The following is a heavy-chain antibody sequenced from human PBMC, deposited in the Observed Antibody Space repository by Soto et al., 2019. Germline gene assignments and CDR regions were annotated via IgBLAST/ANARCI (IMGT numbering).Heavy chain of an antibody. CDR1: GYSFTSFD. Sequence: ASVKVSCKSFGYSFTSFDVHWVRQASGRGLEWMGWMIPNSGNTDYAQRFQGRVTMTRNTSINTAYMELNSLTSDDTAVYYCARDLPDSRWAYYFDCWGQGTQVTVSS. D-gene: IGHD6-13*01. CDR3: ARDLPDSRWAYYFDC. V-gene: IGHV1-8*02. CDR2: MIPNSGNT. J-gene: IGHJ4*02.